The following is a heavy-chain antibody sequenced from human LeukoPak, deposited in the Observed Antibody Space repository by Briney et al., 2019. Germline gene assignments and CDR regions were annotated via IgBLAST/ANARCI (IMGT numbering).Heavy chain of an antibody. D-gene: IGHD5-12*01. CDR1: GFTFSRYW. CDR2: IKEDGSEK. Sequence: PGGSLRLSCAASGFTFSRYWISWVRQAPGKGLEWVANIKEDGSEKYYVDSVKGRFTISRDNTKNSVYLQMNSLRVEDTAVYYCARDSDVATYDYWGQGTLVTVSS. J-gene: IGHJ4*02. V-gene: IGHV3-7*01. CDR3: ARDSDVATYDY.